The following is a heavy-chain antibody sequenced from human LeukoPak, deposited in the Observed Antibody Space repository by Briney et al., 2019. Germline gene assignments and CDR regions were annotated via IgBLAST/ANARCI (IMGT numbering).Heavy chain of an antibody. CDR3: ARDSCSSTSSPPRHPGAFDI. V-gene: IGHV3-21*01. D-gene: IGHD2-2*01. CDR1: GFTFSSYS. CDR2: ISSSSSYI. J-gene: IGHJ3*02. Sequence: GGSLRLSCAASGFTFSSYSMNWVRQAPGKGLEWVSSISSSSSYIYYADSVKGRFTISRDNAKNSLYLQMNSLRAEDTAVYYCARDSCSSTSSPPRHPGAFDIWGQGTMVTVSS.